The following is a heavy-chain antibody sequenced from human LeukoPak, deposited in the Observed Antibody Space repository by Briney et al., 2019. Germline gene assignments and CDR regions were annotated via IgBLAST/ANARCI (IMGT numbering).Heavy chain of an antibody. J-gene: IGHJ1*01. CDR2: INHSGST. CDR1: GGSFSGYY. Sequence: SETLSLTCAVYGGSFSGYYWSWIRQPPGKGLEWIGEINHSGSTNYNPSLKSRVTISVDTSKNQFSLKLSSVTAADTAVYYCARVSSWYRGEYFQHWGQGTLVTFSS. D-gene: IGHD6-13*01. V-gene: IGHV4-34*01. CDR3: ARVSSWYRGEYFQH.